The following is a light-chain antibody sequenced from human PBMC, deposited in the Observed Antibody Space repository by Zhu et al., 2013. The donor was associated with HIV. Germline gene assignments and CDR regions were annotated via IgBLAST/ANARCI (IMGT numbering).Light chain of an antibody. CDR1: QSISTH. CDR2: AAS. CDR3: QQYKSFPYS. J-gene: IGKJ2*03. V-gene: IGKV1-39*01. Sequence: DIQMTQSPSSLSASVGDRVTITCRATQSISTHLNWFQQISGKAPKLLTYAASKLQSGVPSRFTGSGSGTEFTLTISSLQPDDFATYYCQQYKSFPYSFGQGTKL.